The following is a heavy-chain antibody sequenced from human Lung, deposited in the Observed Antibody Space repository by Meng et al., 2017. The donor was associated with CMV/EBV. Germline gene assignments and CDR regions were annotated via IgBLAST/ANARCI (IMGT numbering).Heavy chain of an antibody. Sequence: QVQLQESGPALVKPSQPLSLTCTVSGGSISSGGSYWSWIRQHPGKGLEWIGYIHSSGSTYYNPSLRSRLTISVDTSKNQFSLKLSSVTAADTAVYYCARASYGSGSPLGESWFDPWGQGTLVTVSS. CDR3: ARASYGSGSPLGESWFDP. J-gene: IGHJ5*02. CDR2: IHSSGST. CDR1: GGSISSGGSY. V-gene: IGHV4-31*03. D-gene: IGHD3-10*01.